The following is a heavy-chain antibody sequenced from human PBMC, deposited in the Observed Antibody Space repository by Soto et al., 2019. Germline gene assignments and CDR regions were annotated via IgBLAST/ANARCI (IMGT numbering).Heavy chain of an antibody. CDR3: ARPADSYAYDF. V-gene: IGHV5-51*01. CDR2: IYPGDSNT. Sequence: PGESLKISCKGSGYSFTSYWIGWVRQMPGKGLEWMGIIYPGDSNTAYSPSFEGQVTMSVDKSISTAFLQWSTLKASDTATHYCARPADSYAYDFWGQGTPVTVSS. D-gene: IGHD3-16*01. CDR1: GYSFTSYW. J-gene: IGHJ4*02.